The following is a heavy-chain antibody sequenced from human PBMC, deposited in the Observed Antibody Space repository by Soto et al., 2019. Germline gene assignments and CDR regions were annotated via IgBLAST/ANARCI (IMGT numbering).Heavy chain of an antibody. CDR2: IYYSGST. Sequence: QLQLQESGPGLVKPSETLSLTCTVSGGSISSSSYYWGWIRQPPGKGLEWIGSIYYSGSTYYNPSLKSRVTISVDTSKNQFSLKLSSVTAADTAVYYCAKTVPGKGYCSSTSCSYYYYYYMDVWGKGTTVTVSS. D-gene: IGHD2-2*01. J-gene: IGHJ6*03. V-gene: IGHV4-39*01. CDR1: GGSISSSSYY. CDR3: AKTVPGKGYCSSTSCSYYYYYYMDV.